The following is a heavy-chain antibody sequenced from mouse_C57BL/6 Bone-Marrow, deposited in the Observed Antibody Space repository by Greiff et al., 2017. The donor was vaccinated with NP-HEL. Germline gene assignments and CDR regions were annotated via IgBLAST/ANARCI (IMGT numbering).Heavy chain of an antibody. D-gene: IGHD2-4*01. V-gene: IGHV1-63*01. Sequence: QVQLQQSGAELVRPGTSVKMSCKASGYTFTNYWIGWAKQRPGHGLEWIGDIYPGGGYTNYNEKFKGNATLTADKSSSTAYMQFSSLTSEDSAIYYCARTTGDYDWFAYWGQGTLVTVSA. J-gene: IGHJ3*01. CDR3: ARTTGDYDWFAY. CDR1: GYTFTNYW. CDR2: IYPGGGYT.